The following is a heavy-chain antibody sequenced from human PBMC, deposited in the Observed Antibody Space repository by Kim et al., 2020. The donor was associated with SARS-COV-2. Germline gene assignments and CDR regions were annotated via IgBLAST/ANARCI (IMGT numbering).Heavy chain of an antibody. Sequence: SETLSLTCAVYGGSFSGYYWSWIRQPPGKGLEWIGEINHSGSTNYNPSLKSRVTISVDTSKNQFSLKLSSVTAADTAVYYCARGPRGIAATRGFVYYFDYWGQGTLVTVSS. D-gene: IGHD6-13*01. J-gene: IGHJ4*02. CDR3: ARGPRGIAATRGFVYYFDY. V-gene: IGHV4-34*01. CDR2: INHSGST. CDR1: GGSFSGYY.